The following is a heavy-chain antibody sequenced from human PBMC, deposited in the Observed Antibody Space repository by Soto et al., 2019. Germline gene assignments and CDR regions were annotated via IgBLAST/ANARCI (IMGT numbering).Heavy chain of an antibody. D-gene: IGHD3-9*01. CDR2: IKVDSGYT. CDR3: ATSYDTGFDP. Sequence: QLQLVQSAAEVKKPGASVRVSCKAYGYPFIKYGISWIRQAPAQGLEWMGRIKVDSGYTNSAQKFQGRVTMTADTSSDTSFMELRSLRLADTAVYFCATSYDTGFDPWGQGTLVSVSS. J-gene: IGHJ5*02. CDR1: GYPFIKYG. V-gene: IGHV1-18*04.